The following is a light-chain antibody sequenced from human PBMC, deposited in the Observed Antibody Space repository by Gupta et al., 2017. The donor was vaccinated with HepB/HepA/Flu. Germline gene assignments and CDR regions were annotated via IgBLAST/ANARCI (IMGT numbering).Light chain of an antibody. J-gene: IGKJ2*02. Sequence: ENVLTQSPGTLSVSPGERATLSCRSSQSISSGYIAWYQQKPGQAPRLLISGASRRATGIPDRFSGSGSGTDFTLTISRLEAEDSAVYYCQHYGSIPPCIFGQGTKLEIK. CDR1: QSISSGY. CDR3: QHYGSIPPCI. V-gene: IGKV3-20*01. CDR2: GAS.